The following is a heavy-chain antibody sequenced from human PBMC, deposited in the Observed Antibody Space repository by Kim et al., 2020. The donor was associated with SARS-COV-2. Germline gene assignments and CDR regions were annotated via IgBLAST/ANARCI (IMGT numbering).Heavy chain of an antibody. D-gene: IGHD6-19*01. Sequence: YDPGSATGRSTISTDDSGNTLYLQMNNLRAEDTAVYYCARAGSDWNLLATWGQGTLVTVSS. V-gene: IGHV3-53*01. CDR3: ARAGSDWNLLAT. J-gene: IGHJ5*02.